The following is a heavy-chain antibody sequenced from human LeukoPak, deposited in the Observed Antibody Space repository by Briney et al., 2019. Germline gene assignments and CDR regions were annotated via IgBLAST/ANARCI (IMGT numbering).Heavy chain of an antibody. Sequence: ASVKVSCKASGYTFTNYDINWVRQATGQGLEWMGWVNPNSHNTGYAQKFQGRVTMTMDTSIDTAYMELSRLTSEDTAVYYCASFGWELPNDAFDIWGQGTMVTVSS. CDR2: VNPNSHNT. V-gene: IGHV1-8*01. CDR1: GYTFTNYD. D-gene: IGHD1-26*01. CDR3: ASFGWELPNDAFDI. J-gene: IGHJ3*02.